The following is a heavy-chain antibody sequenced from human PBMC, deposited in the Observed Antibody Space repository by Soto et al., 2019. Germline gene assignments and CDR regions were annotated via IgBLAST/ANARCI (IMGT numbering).Heavy chain of an antibody. CDR3: AKMRDFWSGSPTYHGDY. CDR1: GFTFSSYA. Sequence: GSLILSCAASGFTFSSYAMSWVRQAPGKGLEWVSVISGSGSSTYYADSVKGRFTISRDNSKKTLYVQMNSLRAEDTAVYYCAKMRDFWSGSPTYHGDYCGQGNQVTVS. J-gene: IGHJ4*02. V-gene: IGHV3-23*01. D-gene: IGHD3-3*01. CDR2: ISGSGSST.